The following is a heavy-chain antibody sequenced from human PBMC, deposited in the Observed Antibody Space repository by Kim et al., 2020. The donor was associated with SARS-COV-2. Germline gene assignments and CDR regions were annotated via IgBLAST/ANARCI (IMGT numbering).Heavy chain of an antibody. V-gene: IGHV6-1*01. J-gene: IGHJ1*01. CDR2: TYYRSKWYN. D-gene: IGHD2-15*01. CDR1: GDSVSSNSAG. Sequence: SQTLSLTCAISGDSVSSNSAGWNWLRQSPSRGLECLGSTYYRSKWYNDYAVSVRSRIIINPDTSKNQFSLHLNSVTPEDTAVYYCARTISGPFYHWGQGTLVTVSS. CDR3: ARTISGPFYH.